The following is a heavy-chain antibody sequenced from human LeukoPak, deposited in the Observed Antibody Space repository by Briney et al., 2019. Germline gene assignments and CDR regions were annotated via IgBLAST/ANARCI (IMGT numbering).Heavy chain of an antibody. CDR2: ISPNGGGS. J-gene: IGHJ1*01. Sequence: ASVKVSCKASGNSFTTYYIHWVRQAPGQGLEWMGIISPNGGGSTYAQKLQGRVRMTRDMSTTTFYMEMTTLISEDTAVYYCATSSEFGDNAELEVWGQGTLVTVSS. CDR3: ATSSEFGDNAELEV. V-gene: IGHV1-46*04. CDR1: GNSFTTYY. D-gene: IGHD4-17*01.